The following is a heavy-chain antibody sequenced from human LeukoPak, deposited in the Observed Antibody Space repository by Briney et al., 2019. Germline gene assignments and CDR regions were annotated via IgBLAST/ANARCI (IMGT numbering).Heavy chain of an antibody. Sequence: ASVKVSCRTSGYIFAGYNMHWVRQAPGQGPEWMGRIDPNSGDTMISQKFQGRVTVTRDTSINTVYLYLNRLRSDDTAIYYCAREGSGYDYYYFDYWGQGTLVTVSS. CDR2: IDPNSGDT. V-gene: IGHV1-2*02. J-gene: IGHJ4*02. D-gene: IGHD5-12*01. CDR1: GYIFAGYN. CDR3: AREGSGYDYYYFDY.